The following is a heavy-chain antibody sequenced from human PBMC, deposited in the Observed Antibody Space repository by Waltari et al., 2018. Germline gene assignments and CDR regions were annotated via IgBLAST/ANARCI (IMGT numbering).Heavy chain of an antibody. CDR3: ARDRGGVYSYGLDY. CDR2: IWYVGSNK. D-gene: IGHD5-18*01. Sequence: QVQLVESGGGVVQPGRSLRLSCAASGFTFSSYGMHWVRQAPGKGLEWVAVIWYVGSNKYYADSVKGRFTISRDNSKNTLYLQMNSLRAEDTAVYYCARDRGGVYSYGLDYWGQGTLVTVSS. J-gene: IGHJ4*02. CDR1: GFTFSSYG. V-gene: IGHV3-33*01.